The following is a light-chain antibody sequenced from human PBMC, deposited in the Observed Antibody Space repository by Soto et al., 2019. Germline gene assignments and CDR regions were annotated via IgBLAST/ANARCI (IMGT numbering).Light chain of an antibody. Sequence: DIQMTQSPSTLSASVGDRVTITCRASQTIGTWLAWYQQKPGKAPKLLISRTSTLESGVPSRFSGSGSGTEYTPTISSLQPNDVAAYHCQQYNSFPGTFGQGTKVE. CDR1: QTIGTW. CDR2: RTS. V-gene: IGKV1-5*03. J-gene: IGKJ1*01. CDR3: QQYNSFPGT.